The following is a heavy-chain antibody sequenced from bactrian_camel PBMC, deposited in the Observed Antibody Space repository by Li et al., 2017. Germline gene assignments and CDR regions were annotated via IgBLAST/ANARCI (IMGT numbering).Heavy chain of an antibody. CDR2: IERDGRT. CDR1: GYTFSRNT. Sequence: HVQLVESGGGSVQAGGSLRLSCAASGYTFSRNTMAWFRQAPGKEREEVARIERDGRTKYADSVKGRFSISHDAAKNTLYLQMNSLKPEDTAMYYCAARAGGDSSFNAQWYAYWGQGTQVTVS. V-gene: IGHV3S53*01. D-gene: IGHD2*01. CDR3: AARAGGDSSFNAQWYAY. J-gene: IGHJ4*01.